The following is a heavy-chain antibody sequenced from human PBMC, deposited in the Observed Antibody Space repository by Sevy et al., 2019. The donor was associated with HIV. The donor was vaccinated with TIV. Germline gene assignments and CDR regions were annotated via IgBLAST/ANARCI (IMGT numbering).Heavy chain of an antibody. CDR2: IFDSGNT. CDR3: ARGKTWINWFDP. CDR1: GGSISSDDHY. D-gene: IGHD5-12*01. J-gene: IGHJ5*02. V-gene: IGHV4-30-4*01. Sequence: SETLSLTCSVSGGSISSDDHYWSWIRQPPGKGLEWIGYIFDSGNTHYNPSLRSRLTISVGTSKRQFSLKLRSVTAADTAVYYCARGKTWINWFDPWGQGTLVTVSS.